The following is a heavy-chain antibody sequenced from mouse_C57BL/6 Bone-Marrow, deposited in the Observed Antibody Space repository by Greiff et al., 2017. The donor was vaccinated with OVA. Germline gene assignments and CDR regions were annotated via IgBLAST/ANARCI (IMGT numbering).Heavy chain of an antibody. CDR1: GYTFTNYW. CDR3: ARFTTVVEREYYYAMDY. Sequence: VQLVESGAELVRPGTSVKMSCKASGYTFTNYWIGWAKQRPGHGLEWIGDIYPGGGYTNYNEKFKGKATLTADKSFSTAYMQFSSLTSEDSAIYYCARFTTVVEREYYYAMDYWGQGTSVTVSS. CDR2: IYPGGGYT. D-gene: IGHD1-1*01. J-gene: IGHJ4*01. V-gene: IGHV1-63*01.